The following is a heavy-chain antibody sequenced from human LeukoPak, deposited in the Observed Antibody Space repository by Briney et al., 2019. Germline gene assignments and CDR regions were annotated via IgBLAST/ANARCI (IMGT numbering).Heavy chain of an antibody. Sequence: QTLSLTCTVSGGSISSGDDLWSWLRQPPGKGLEWIGYISYSGTTYSSPSLKSRVSISEGTSKNQFSLKLSSVTAADTAVYYCARGWNYFEYWGQGTLVTVSS. D-gene: IGHD2-15*01. CDR2: ISYSGTT. CDR1: GGSISSGDDL. J-gene: IGHJ4*02. CDR3: ARGWNYFEY. V-gene: IGHV4-30-4*01.